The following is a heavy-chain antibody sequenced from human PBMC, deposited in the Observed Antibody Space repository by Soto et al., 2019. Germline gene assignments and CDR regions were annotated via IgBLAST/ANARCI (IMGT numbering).Heavy chain of an antibody. D-gene: IGHD1-26*01. V-gene: IGHV3-23*01. CDR1: GVTFSIYD. CDR2: IIGAGAP. CDR3: AKDFTPDSRWDIDY. J-gene: IGHJ4*02. Sequence: VKLLESGGGLVQPGGSLRLSCAASGVTFSIYDMNWVRPAPGKWLEWVAGIIGAGAPYYADPAKGRFTISRDNSKNTLYLQMNSLRDEDTALYFCAKDFTPDSRWDIDYWGQGTLVTVSS.